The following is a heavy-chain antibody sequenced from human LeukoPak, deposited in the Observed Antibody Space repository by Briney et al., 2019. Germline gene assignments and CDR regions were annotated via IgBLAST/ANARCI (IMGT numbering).Heavy chain of an antibody. CDR2: IYPHDSNT. V-gene: IGHV5-51*01. CDR3: ARSRGTYSSWLDY. J-gene: IGHJ4*02. CDR1: GYSFTSYW. Sequence: GESLKISCKGSGYSFTSYWIAWVRQMPGKGLEWMGIIYPHDSNTRYSPSFQGQVTISADKSISTAYPQWSSLKASDTAMYYCARSRGTYSSWLDYWGQGTLVTVSS. D-gene: IGHD6-13*01.